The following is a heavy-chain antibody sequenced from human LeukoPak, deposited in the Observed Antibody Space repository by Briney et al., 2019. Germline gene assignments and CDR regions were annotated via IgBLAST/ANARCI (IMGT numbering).Heavy chain of an antibody. D-gene: IGHD2-15*01. CDR1: GGSFSGYY. CDR3: AREEDCSGGICYLGNAFDI. V-gene: IGHV4-34*01. J-gene: IGHJ3*02. CDR2: INHSGST. Sequence: SETLSLTCAVYGGSFSGYYWSWIRQPPGKGLEWIGEINHSGSTNYNASLKSRVTISVDTSKNQFSLRLSSVTAADTAVYYCAREEDCSGGICYLGNAFDIWGQGTMVTVSS.